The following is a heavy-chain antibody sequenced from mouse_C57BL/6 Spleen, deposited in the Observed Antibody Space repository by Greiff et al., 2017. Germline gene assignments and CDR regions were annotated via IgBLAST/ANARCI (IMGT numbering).Heavy chain of an antibody. CDR1: GFTFSSYA. V-gene: IGHV5-9-1*02. Sequence: EVKLMESGAGLVKPGGSLKLSCAASGFTFSSYAMSWVRQTPEKRLEWVAYISSGGDYIYYADTVKGRFTISRDNARNTLYLQMSSLKSEDTAMYYCTRAYYGNSWFAYWGQGTLVTVSA. D-gene: IGHD2-10*01. J-gene: IGHJ3*01. CDR3: TRAYYGNSWFAY. CDR2: ISSGGDYI.